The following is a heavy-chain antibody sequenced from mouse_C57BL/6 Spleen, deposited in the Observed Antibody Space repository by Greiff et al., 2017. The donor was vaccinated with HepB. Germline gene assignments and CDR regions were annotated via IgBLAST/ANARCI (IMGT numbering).Heavy chain of an antibody. D-gene: IGHD1-1*01. V-gene: IGHV1-55*01. Sequence: VQLQQSGAELVKPGASVKMSCKASGYTFTSYWITWVKQRPGQGLEWIGDIYPGSGSTNYNEKFKSKATLTVDTSSSTAYIQLSSLTSEDSAVYYCARREGYYGSSPWYFDVWGTGTTVTVSS. CDR2: IYPGSGST. CDR3: ARREGYYGSSPWYFDV. J-gene: IGHJ1*03. CDR1: GYTFTSYW.